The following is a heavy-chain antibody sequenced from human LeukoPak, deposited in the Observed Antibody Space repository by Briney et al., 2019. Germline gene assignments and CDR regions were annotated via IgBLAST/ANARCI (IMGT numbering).Heavy chain of an antibody. D-gene: IGHD6-6*01. CDR3: VRGGGSSS. CDR2: IKPDGSAT. V-gene: IGHV3-7*01. Sequence: GGSLRLSCAASGFSISNFWMSWVRQAPGKGLEWVANIKPDGSATNYVDSVKGRFTISRDNAKNSLDLQMYSLRAEDTAVYYCVRGGGSSSWGQGTLVTVSS. J-gene: IGHJ5*02. CDR1: GFSISNFW.